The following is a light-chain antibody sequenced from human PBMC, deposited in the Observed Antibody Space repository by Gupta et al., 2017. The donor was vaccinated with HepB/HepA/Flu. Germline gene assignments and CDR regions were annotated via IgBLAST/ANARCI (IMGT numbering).Light chain of an antibody. V-gene: IGKV1-39*01. CDR1: QNIRSS. CDR2: GAS. J-gene: IGKJ4*01. CDR3: QHRNRTPFT. Sequence: DTQMTQSPSPLSAAVGDRVTIPCRASQNIRSSLNWYQQKPGKAPNLLIFGASKSQSWVPLRFSGTMIGIALTLTILRPQPEAFATYHCQHRNRTPFTFGRGTKVEIK.